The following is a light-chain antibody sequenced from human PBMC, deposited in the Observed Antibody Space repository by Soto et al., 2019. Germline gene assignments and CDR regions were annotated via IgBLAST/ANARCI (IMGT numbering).Light chain of an antibody. V-gene: IGKV3-20*01. CDR1: QSVSNNY. CDR2: GAS. Sequence: DIVMTQSPATLSVSPGGRATLSCRASQSVSNNYLAWYQQKPGQAPRLLIYGASNRATGIPDRFSGSGSGTDFTLTISRLEPEDFAVYYCQQYGSSPKTFGQGTKVDI. J-gene: IGKJ1*01. CDR3: QQYGSSPKT.